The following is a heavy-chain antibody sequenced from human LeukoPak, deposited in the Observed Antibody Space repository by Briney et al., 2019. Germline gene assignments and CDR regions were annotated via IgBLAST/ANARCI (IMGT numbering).Heavy chain of an antibody. Sequence: GASVKVSCTASGYTFTGYYMHWVRQAPGQGLEWMGWINPNSGGTNYAQKFQGRVTMTRDTSISTAYMELSRLRSDDTAVYYCARDYYGSGSNNWFDPWGQGTLVTVSS. CDR1: GYTFTGYY. CDR3: ARDYYGSGSNNWFDP. J-gene: IGHJ5*02. D-gene: IGHD3-10*01. CDR2: INPNSGGT. V-gene: IGHV1-2*02.